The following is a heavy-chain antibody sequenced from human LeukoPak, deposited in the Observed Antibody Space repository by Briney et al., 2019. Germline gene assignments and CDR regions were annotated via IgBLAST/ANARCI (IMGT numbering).Heavy chain of an antibody. D-gene: IGHD5-18*01. CDR1: GFTFSSYG. CDR3: ARGGGYSYGLPWDY. CDR2: IWYDGSNK. V-gene: IGHV3-33*01. Sequence: GGSLRLSCAASGFTFSSYGMHWVRQAPGKGLEWVAVIWYDGSNKYYADSVKGRFTISRDNSKNTLYLQMNSLRAEDTAVYYCARGGGYSYGLPWDYWGLGTLVTVSS. J-gene: IGHJ4*02.